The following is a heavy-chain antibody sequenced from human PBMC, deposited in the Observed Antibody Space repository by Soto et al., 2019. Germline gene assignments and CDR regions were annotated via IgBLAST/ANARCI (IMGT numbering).Heavy chain of an antibody. V-gene: IGHV3-64*04. J-gene: IGHJ3*02. CDR2: IGSNGINT. CDR3: AYYTNCSGGSCYFPYAFDI. CDR1: GFTFSSYG. Sequence: PGGSLRLSCSASGFTFSSYGLHWVRQAAGKGLECVSAIGSNGINTYYADFVKGRFTISRDNSKNTLYLQMNSLRAEDTAVYYCAYYTNCSGGSCYFPYAFDIWGQGTMVTVSS. D-gene: IGHD2-15*01.